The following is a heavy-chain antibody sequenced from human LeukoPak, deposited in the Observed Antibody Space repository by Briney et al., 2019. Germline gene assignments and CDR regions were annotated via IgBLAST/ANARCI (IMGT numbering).Heavy chain of an antibody. D-gene: IGHD3-10*01. CDR3: AKSLFTSAAGSGRASDI. J-gene: IGHJ3*02. V-gene: IGHV3-23*01. Sequence: GGSLRLSCAASGFMFKDFPMTWVRQAPGKGLEWLSAIGAGGDLTFHADSLRGRFTISRDNSKSTLYLQMDSLRAEDTAIYYCAKSLFTSAAGSGRASDIWGQGTMVTVSS. CDR2: IGAGGDLT. CDR1: GFMFKDFP.